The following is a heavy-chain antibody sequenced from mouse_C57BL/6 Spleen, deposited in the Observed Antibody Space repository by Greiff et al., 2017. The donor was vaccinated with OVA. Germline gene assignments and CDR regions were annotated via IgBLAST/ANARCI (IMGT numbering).Heavy chain of an antibody. V-gene: IGHV1-80*01. D-gene: IGHD1-1*01. J-gene: IGHJ3*01. CDR2: IYPGDGDT. Sequence: QVQLQQSGAELVKPGASVKISCKASGYAFSSYWMNWVKQRPGKGLEWIGQIYPGDGDTNYNGTFKGKATLTADQSSSTSYMQLSSLTSEDSAVYFCARERNTTVVGGEVAYWGQGTLVTVSA. CDR1: GYAFSSYW. CDR3: ARERNTTVVGGEVAY.